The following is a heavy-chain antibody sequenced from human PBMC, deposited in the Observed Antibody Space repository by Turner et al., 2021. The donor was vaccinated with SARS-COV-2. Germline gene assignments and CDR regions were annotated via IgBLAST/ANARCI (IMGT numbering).Heavy chain of an antibody. D-gene: IGHD3-10*01. Sequence: EVKLLESGGGWVQPGGSLRLSCAASGFTFSSYAMSWVRQAPGKGLEWVSAISGSGVSTYYADSVKGRFTISRDNSKNTLYLQMNSLRAEDTAVYYCAKGEGYGSGAFDIWGQGTMVTVSS. CDR3: AKGEGYGSGAFDI. J-gene: IGHJ3*02. CDR2: ISGSGVST. V-gene: IGHV3-23*01. CDR1: GFTFSSYA.